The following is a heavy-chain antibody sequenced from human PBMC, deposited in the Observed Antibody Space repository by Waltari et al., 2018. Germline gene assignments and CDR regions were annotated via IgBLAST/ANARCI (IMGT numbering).Heavy chain of an antibody. CDR2: ISSSSSYI. Sequence: EVQLVESGGGLVKPGGSLRLSCAASGFTFGSYSMNWVRQAPGKELEWVASISSSSSYIYDADAVKGRVTLSRDNAKYSLYLQMNSLGDDDTAVYYCARDLYGDYGLGAFDIWGQGTMVTVSS. D-gene: IGHD4-17*01. CDR3: ARDLYGDYGLGAFDI. V-gene: IGHV3-21*01. J-gene: IGHJ3*02. CDR1: GFTFGSYS.